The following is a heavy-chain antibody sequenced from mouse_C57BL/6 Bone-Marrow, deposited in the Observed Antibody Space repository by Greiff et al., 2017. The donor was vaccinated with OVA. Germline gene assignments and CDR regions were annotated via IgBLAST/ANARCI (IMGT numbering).Heavy chain of an antibody. CDR3: TTRNWDGFAY. CDR2: IDPENGDT. V-gene: IGHV14-4*01. Sequence: EVKLVESGAELVRPGASVKLSCTASGFNIKDDYMHWVKQRPEQGLEWIGWIDPENGDTEYASKFQGKATITADTSSNTAYLQLSSLTSEDTAVYYCTTRNWDGFAYWGQGTLVTVSA. D-gene: IGHD4-1*01. J-gene: IGHJ3*01. CDR1: GFNIKDDY.